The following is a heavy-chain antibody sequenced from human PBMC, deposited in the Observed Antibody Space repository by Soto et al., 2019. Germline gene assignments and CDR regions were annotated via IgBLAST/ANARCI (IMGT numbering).Heavy chain of an antibody. CDR3: ARGIGGYFGVDYYCGMDV. J-gene: IGHJ6*02. Sequence: QVQLVQSGAEVKKPGASVKVSCKASGYTFTSYGISWVRQAPGQGLEWMGWISPYNGNTNYAQKLQGRVTMTTDTSTVTDYMELGSLRSDDTTVYYCARGIGGYFGVDYYCGMDVWGQGTTVTVSS. CDR1: GYTFTSYG. CDR2: ISPYNGNT. V-gene: IGHV1-18*01. D-gene: IGHD3-16*01.